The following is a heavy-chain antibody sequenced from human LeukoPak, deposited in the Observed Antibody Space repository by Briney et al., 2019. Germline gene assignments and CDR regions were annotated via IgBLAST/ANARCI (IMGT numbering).Heavy chain of an antibody. J-gene: IGHJ4*02. D-gene: IGHD6-6*01. Sequence: PGGSLRLSCAASGFTFSSYAMSWVRQAPGKGLEWVSAISGSGGSTYYADSVKGRFTISRDNARNSLYLQMNSLRAEDTALYYCAKDSSGGYSSSPGVFYYFDYWGQGTLVTVSS. V-gene: IGHV3-23*01. CDR2: ISGSGGST. CDR1: GFTFSSYA. CDR3: AKDSSGGYSSSPGVFYYFDY.